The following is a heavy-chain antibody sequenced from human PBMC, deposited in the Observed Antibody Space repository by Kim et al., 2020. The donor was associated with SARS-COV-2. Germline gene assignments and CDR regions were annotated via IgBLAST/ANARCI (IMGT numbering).Heavy chain of an antibody. CDR1: GFTFTSCA. CDR3: VKALGSCSGPACYARVDS. D-gene: IGHD2-15*01. V-gene: IGHV3-23*01. CDR2: IRDSGSSA. Sequence: GGSLRLSCVASGFTFTSCAMSWVRQAPGKGLEWVSGIRDSGSSAYYADSVEGRFTLSRDNSKSALYLQMNSLRADDTAVYYCVKALGSCSGPACYARVDSWGQGTLVTVSS. J-gene: IGHJ4*02.